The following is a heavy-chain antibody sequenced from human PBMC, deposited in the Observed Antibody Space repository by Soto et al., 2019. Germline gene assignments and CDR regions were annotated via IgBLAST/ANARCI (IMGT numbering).Heavy chain of an antibody. J-gene: IGHJ6*02. CDR1: GYTFTSYG. D-gene: IGHD1-1*01. CDR3: ARMITTGTTKDGHYYYYVLDF. CDR2: ISAYNGNT. V-gene: IGHV1-18*01. Sequence: ASVKVSCKASGYTFTSYGISWVRQAPGQGLEWMGWISAYNGNTNYAQKLQGRVTMTTDTSTSTAYMELRSLRSDDTAVYYCARMITTGTTKDGHYYYYVLDFSAQGTSVIGSS.